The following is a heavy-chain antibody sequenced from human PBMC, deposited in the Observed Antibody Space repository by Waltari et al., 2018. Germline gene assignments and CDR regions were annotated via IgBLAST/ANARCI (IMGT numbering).Heavy chain of an antibody. CDR3: ARGVAAAVYSYYYYMDV. J-gene: IGHJ6*03. D-gene: IGHD6-13*01. Sequence: EVQLVESGGGLVKPGGSLSLSCAASGFTFSSYSINWVRQAPGKGLEWVLSISSSSSYISYADSVKGRFTISRDNAKNSLYLQMNSLRAEDTAVYYCARGVAAAVYSYYYYMDVWGKGTTVTVSS. CDR2: ISSSSSYI. V-gene: IGHV3-21*01. CDR1: GFTFSSYS.